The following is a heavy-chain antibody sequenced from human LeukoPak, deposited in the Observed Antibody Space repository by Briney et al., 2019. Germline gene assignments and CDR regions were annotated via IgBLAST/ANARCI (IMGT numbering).Heavy chain of an antibody. V-gene: IGHV3-48*03. Sequence: GGSLRLSCVASGFTFSSYEMNWVRQAPGKGLEWVSYISSSGSTMYYADSVKGRFTISRDSAKNSLYLHMNSLRAEDTAVYYCARDRGVAGDWYFDLWGRGTLVTVSS. CDR2: ISSSGSTM. CDR3: ARDRGVAGDWYFDL. J-gene: IGHJ2*01. CDR1: GFTFSSYE. D-gene: IGHD6-19*01.